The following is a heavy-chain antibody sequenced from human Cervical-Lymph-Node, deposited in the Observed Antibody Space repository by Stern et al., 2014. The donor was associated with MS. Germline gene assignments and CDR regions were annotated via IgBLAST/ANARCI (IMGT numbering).Heavy chain of an antibody. CDR1: GFTFDDYA. D-gene: IGHD3-3*01. CDR3: AKDTGAYDFWSGYLDY. CDR2: ISWNSGDM. Sequence: EVQLVESGGSLVQPGGSLRLSCAVSGFTFDDYAMHWVRQAPGKGLEWVAGISWNSGDMGYAESVRGRFTISRDNAENSLYLQMQSLRPDDTALYYCAKDTGAYDFWSGYLDYWGQGIMVTVSS. V-gene: IGHV3-9*01. J-gene: IGHJ4*02.